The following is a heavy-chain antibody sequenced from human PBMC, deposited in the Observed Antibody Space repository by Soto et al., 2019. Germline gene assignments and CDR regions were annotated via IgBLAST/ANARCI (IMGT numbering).Heavy chain of an antibody. CDR2: IYYSGST. CDR1: GGSISSYY. V-gene: IGHV4-59*08. CDR3: ASRYGVYFDY. J-gene: IGHJ4*02. D-gene: IGHD4-17*01. Sequence: QVQLQESGPGLVKPSETLSLTCTVSGGSISSYYWSWIRQPPGKGLEWIGYIYYSGSTNYNPSLKSRVTISVDTSKNQFSLKLSSVTAADTAVYYCASRYGVYFDYWGQGTLVTVSS.